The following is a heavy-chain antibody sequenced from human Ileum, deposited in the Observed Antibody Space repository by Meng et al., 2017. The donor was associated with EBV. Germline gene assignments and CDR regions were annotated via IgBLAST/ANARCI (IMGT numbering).Heavy chain of an antibody. CDR3: ARVGQWLPIDY. Sequence: QVHLQEAGRGLGKPSGTLSLTCAVSGGCSSGSNWWSWVRQPPGKGLEWIGEIYHSGSTNYNPSLKSRVTISVDKSKNQFSLNLSSVTAADTAVYYCARVGQWLPIDYWGQGTLVTVSS. CDR1: GGCSSGSNW. J-gene: IGHJ4*02. CDR2: IYHSGST. V-gene: IGHV4-4*02. D-gene: IGHD6-19*01.